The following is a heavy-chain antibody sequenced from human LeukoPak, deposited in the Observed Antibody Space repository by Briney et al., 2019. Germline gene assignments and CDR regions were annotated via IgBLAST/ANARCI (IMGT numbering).Heavy chain of an antibody. J-gene: IGHJ4*02. CDR1: GYTFTGYF. D-gene: IGHD3-9*01. CDR2: INPNSGGT. Sequence: ASVKVSCKASGYTFTGYFMHWVRQAPGQGLEWMGWINPNSGGTNYAQKFQGRVTMTRDTSISTAYMELSRLRSDDRAVYYCARSPPPYYDILTEGFDYWGQGTLVTVFS. V-gene: IGHV1-2*02. CDR3: ARSPPPYYDILTEGFDY.